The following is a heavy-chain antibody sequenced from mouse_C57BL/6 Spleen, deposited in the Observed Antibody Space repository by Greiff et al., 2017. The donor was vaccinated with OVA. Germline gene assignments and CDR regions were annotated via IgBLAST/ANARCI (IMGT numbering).Heavy chain of an antibody. CDR3: ARERANWDFDY. CDR2: INPNNGGT. Sequence: EVQLQQSGPELVKPGASVKISCKASGYTFTDYYMNWVKQSHGKSLEWIGDINPNNGGTSYNQKFKGKATLTVDKSSSTAYMELRSLTSEDSAVYYCARERANWDFDYWGQGTTLTVSS. D-gene: IGHD4-1*01. V-gene: IGHV1-26*01. CDR1: GYTFTDYY. J-gene: IGHJ2*01.